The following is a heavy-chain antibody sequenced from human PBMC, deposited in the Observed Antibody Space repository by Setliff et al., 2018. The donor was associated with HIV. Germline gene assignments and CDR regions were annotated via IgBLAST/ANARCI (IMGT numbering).Heavy chain of an antibody. CDR2: INTGNGNT. J-gene: IGHJ1*01. D-gene: IGHD3-22*01. V-gene: IGHV1-3*04. CDR3: ASYDSSGPH. CDR1: GYSFTNYA. Sequence: ASVTVSCKASGYSFTNYAMHWVRQAPGQRLEWMGWINTGNGNTKYSQKFQGRVTFTGDTSASTAYMEVSSLRSEDTAVYYCASYDSSGPHWGQGTLVTVSS.